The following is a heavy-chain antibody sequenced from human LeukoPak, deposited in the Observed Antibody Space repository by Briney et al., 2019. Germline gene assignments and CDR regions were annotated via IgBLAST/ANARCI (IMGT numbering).Heavy chain of an antibody. CDR3: ARRDCSGGSCYVY. CDR2: IYPGDSDT. V-gene: IGHV5-51*01. Sequence: GESLKISFKGSGYSFTSYWIGWVRQMPGKGLEWMGIIYPGDSDTRYSPSFQGQVTISADKSISTAYLQCSSLKASDTAMYYCARRDCSGGSCYVYWGQGTLVTVSS. D-gene: IGHD2-15*01. J-gene: IGHJ4*02. CDR1: GYSFTSYW.